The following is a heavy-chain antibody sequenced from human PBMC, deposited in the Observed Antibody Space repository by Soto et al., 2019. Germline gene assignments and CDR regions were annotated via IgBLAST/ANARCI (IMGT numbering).Heavy chain of an antibody. J-gene: IGHJ4*02. Sequence: QVQLVESGRGLVKPGGSLKLSCAASGFSFSDYYMSWIRQAPGKGLEWVSYISGSGSMIYYADSLKGRFTISRDNANNSLYLQMNSLRAEDTAVYYCAREDDPPLSPTRHFDYWGQGTLVTVSS. V-gene: IGHV3-11*01. CDR1: GFSFSDYY. D-gene: IGHD1-1*01. CDR3: AREDDPPLSPTRHFDY. CDR2: ISGSGSMI.